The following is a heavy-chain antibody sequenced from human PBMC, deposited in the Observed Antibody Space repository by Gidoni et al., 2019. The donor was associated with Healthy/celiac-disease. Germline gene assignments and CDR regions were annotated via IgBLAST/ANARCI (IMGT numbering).Heavy chain of an antibody. CDR2: IYTRGGA. V-gene: IGHV4-61*02. CDR1: GGSISSGSYD. D-gene: IGHD2-15*01. CDR3: ARDIGPYYFDF. Sequence: QVQLQESGPGLVKSSQTLSLTCTVSGGSISSGSYDWSWIRQPAGKGLEWIGRIYTRGGANYNPSLKSRIPISLDTSKNQFSLKLSSVTAADTAVYYCARDIGPYYFDFWGQGTLVTVSS. J-gene: IGHJ4*02.